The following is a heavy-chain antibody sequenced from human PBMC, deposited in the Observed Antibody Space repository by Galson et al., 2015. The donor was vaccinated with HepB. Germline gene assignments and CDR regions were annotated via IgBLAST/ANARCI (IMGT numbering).Heavy chain of an antibody. CDR3: ARLPRSNPGGV. CDR1: GSTVSSNY. J-gene: IGHJ6*03. V-gene: IGHV3-53*01. CDR2: IYSGGST. Sequence: SLRLSCAASGSTVSSNYMSWVRQAPGKGLEWVAVIYSGGSTYYADSVKGRFTISRDNAKNSLYLQMNSLRVEDTAVYYCARLPRSNPGGVWGKGTTVTVSS. D-gene: IGHD4-11*01.